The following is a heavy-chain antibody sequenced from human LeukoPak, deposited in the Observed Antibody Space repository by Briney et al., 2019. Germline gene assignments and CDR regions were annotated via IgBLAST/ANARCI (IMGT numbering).Heavy chain of an antibody. Sequence: GGSLRLSCAASGFTFSSYSMNWVRQAPGKGLEWGSYISSSSSTIYYADSVKGRFTISRDNAKNSLYLQMNSLRAEDTAVYYCAREEVATIIDYWGQGTLVTVSS. D-gene: IGHD5-12*01. CDR2: ISSSSSTI. J-gene: IGHJ4*02. V-gene: IGHV3-48*01. CDR3: AREEVATIIDY. CDR1: GFTFSSYS.